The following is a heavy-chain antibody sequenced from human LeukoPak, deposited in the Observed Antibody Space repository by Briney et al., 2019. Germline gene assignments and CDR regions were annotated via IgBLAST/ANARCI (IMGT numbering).Heavy chain of an antibody. V-gene: IGHV1-69*05. CDR2: IIPIFGTA. CDR1: EGTFTSYA. D-gene: IGHD4-23*01. J-gene: IGHJ4*02. CDR3: ARGVDYGGNSGRLDY. Sequence: PVKVSCKASEGTFTSYAISWVRQAPGQGLEWMGGIIPIFGTANYAQKFQGRVTITTDESASTAYMELSSLRSEDTAVYYCARGVDYGGNSGRLDYWGQGTLVTVSS.